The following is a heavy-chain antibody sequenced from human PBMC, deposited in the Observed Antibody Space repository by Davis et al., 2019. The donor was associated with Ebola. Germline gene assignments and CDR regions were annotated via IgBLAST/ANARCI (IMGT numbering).Heavy chain of an antibody. CDR1: GFTFSGSA. CDR2: IRSKANSYAT. V-gene: IGHV3-73*01. D-gene: IGHD3-9*01. Sequence: GGSLRLSCAASGFTFSGSAMHWVRQASRKGLEWVGRIRSKANSYATAYAASVKGRFTISRDDSKNTAYLQMNSLRAEDTAVYYCARDGAPDYDILTGYSDYWGQGTLVTVSS. J-gene: IGHJ4*02. CDR3: ARDGAPDYDILTGYSDY.